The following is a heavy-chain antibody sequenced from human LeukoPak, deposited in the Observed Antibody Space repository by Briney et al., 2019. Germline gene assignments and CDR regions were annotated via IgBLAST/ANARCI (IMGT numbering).Heavy chain of an antibody. CDR3: AKLTKENWFDP. V-gene: IGHV3-30*18. D-gene: IGHD3-9*01. J-gene: IGHJ5*02. CDR2: ISYDGSNK. Sequence: GKSLRLSCAASGFTFSSYGMHWVRQAPGKGLEWVAVISYDGSNKYYADSVKGRFTISRDNSKNTLYLQMNSLGAEDTAVYYCAKLTKENWFDPWGQGTLVTVSS. CDR1: GFTFSSYG.